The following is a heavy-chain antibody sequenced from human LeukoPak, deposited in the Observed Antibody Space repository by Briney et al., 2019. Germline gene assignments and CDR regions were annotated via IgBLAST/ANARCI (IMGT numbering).Heavy chain of an antibody. J-gene: IGHJ5*02. CDR1: GYTFTDYY. V-gene: IGHV1-2*02. CDR2: INPESGGT. D-gene: IGHD3-3*01. CDR3: ARTDYDFWSGYRVYNWFDP. Sequence: ASVKVSCKTSGYTFTDYYIHWARQAPGQGLEWMGWINPESGGTSYAQHFQGRVTMTRDTSISTAYMDLSRLKSDDTAVYYCARTDYDFWSGYRVYNWFDPWGQGTLVTVSS.